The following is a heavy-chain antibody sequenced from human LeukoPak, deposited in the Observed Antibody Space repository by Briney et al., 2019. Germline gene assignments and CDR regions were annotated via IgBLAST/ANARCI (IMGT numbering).Heavy chain of an antibody. D-gene: IGHD3-22*01. CDR3: ARSLEVGSGYESN. CDR1: GGTFISYA. CDR2: IIPILGIA. Sequence: ASVKVSCKASGGTFISYAISWVRQAPGQGLEWMGRIIPILGIANYAQKFQGRVTITADKSTSTAYMELSSLRSEDTAVYYCARSLEVGSGYESNWGQGTLVTVSS. V-gene: IGHV1-69*04. J-gene: IGHJ4*02.